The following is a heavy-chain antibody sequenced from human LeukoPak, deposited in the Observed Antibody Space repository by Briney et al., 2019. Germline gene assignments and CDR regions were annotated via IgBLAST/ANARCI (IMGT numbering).Heavy chain of an antibody. J-gene: IGHJ4*02. CDR2: IHYTGTT. CDR3: ASYFASRSSRSDY. V-gene: IGHV4-39*01. CDR1: GGSISSSDYY. Sequence: SETLSLTCTVSGGSISSSDYYWGWIRQPPGKGLEWIGSIHYTGTTCFNPSLKSRATIAVDTSKNQFSLRLNSVTAADTAVYFCASYFASRSSRSDYWGQGALVTVSS. D-gene: IGHD3-10*01.